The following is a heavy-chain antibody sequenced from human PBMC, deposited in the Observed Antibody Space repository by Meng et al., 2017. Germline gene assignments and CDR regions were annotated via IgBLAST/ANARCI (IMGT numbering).Heavy chain of an antibody. CDR3: ARDIAVKYYYGSGSYSDYYAMDV. CDR1: GGSINSGNYY. V-gene: IGHV4-61*02. D-gene: IGHD3-10*01. CDR2: IYTSGST. Sequence: SLRLSCSVSGGSINSGNYYCSWIRQPAGKGLEWIGRIYTSGSTNYNPSLESRVTMSLDTSKNQFSLKLSSVTAADTAVYHCARDIAVKYYYGSGSYSDYYAMDVWGQGTTVTVSS. J-gene: IGHJ6*02.